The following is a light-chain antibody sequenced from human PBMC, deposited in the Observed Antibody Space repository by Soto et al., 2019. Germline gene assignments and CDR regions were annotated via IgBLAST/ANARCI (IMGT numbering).Light chain of an antibody. CDR2: LNSDGSH. Sequence: QLVLTQSPSASASLGASVKLTCTLSSGHSSYAIAWHQQQPEKGPRYLMKLNSDGSHSKGDGIPDRFSGSSSGAERYLTISGLPSEDGADYYCQTWGTGIVVFGGGTKLTVL. CDR1: SGHSSYA. J-gene: IGLJ2*01. CDR3: QTWGTGIVV. V-gene: IGLV4-69*01.